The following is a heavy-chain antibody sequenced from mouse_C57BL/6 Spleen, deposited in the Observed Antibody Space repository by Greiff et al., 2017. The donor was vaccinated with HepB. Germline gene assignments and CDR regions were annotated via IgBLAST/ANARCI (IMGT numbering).Heavy chain of an antibody. V-gene: IGHV1-26*01. CDR3: ARSVANWDRGWFAY. CDR1: GYTFTDYY. Sequence: EVQLQQSGPELVKPGASVKISCKASGYTFTDYYMNWVKQSHGKSLEWIGDINPNNGGTSYNQKFKGKATLTVDKSSSTAYMELRSLTSEDSAVYYCARSVANWDRGWFAYWGQGTLVTVSA. J-gene: IGHJ3*01. CDR2: INPNNGGT. D-gene: IGHD4-1*01.